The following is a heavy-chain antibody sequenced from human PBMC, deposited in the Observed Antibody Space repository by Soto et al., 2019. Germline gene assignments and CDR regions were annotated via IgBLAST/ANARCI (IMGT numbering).Heavy chain of an antibody. CDR3: ARGGWFSHFDS. J-gene: IGHJ4*02. V-gene: IGHV3-53*01. CDR1: GFTVSDNY. Sequence: ELQLVESGGGLIQPGGSLRLSCAASGFTVSDNYMTWVRQAPGKGLEWVSVVYSSGTTYYVDSVKGRFTISRDISKNTLYLQMNRLRAEDPAVYFCARGGWFSHFDSWGEGTLVTVSS. CDR2: VYSSGTT. D-gene: IGHD3-10*01.